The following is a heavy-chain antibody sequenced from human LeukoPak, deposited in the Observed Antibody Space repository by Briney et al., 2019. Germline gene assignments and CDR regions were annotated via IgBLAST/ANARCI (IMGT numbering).Heavy chain of an antibody. J-gene: IGHJ4*02. D-gene: IGHD3-3*01. Sequence: ASVKVSCKAPGYTFSKYYLQWVRQAPGQGLEWMGWINPNSGGTNYAQKFQGRVTMTRDTSISTAYMELRRLRSDDTAVYYCARARRYYDFWSGYFPFDYWGQGTLVTVSS. CDR2: INPNSGGT. V-gene: IGHV1-2*02. CDR3: ARARRYYDFWSGYFPFDY. CDR1: GYTFSKYY.